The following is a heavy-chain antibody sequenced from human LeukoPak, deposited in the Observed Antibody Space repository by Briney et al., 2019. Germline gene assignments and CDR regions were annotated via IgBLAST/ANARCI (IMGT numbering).Heavy chain of an antibody. CDR3: ARHLDDSSGYYYRTMYYFDY. J-gene: IGHJ4*02. CDR1: GYSFTSYW. D-gene: IGHD3-22*01. CDR2: VYPGDSDT. V-gene: IGHV5-51*01. Sequence: RGESLKISCKASGYSFTSYWIGWVRQMPGKGQGWMGIVYPGDSDTRYSPSFQGQVTISADKSISTAYLQWSSLEASDTAMYYCARHLDDSSGYYYRTMYYFDYWGQGTLVTVSS.